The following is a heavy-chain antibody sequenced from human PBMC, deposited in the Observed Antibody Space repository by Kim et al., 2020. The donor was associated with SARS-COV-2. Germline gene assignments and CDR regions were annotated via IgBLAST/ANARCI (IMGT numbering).Heavy chain of an antibody. Sequence: SETLSLTCTVSGGSISSSSYYWGWIRQPPGKGLEWIGSIYYSGSTYYNPSLKSRVTISVDTSKNQFSLKLSSVTAADTAVYYCARIPGELLWFGELLSYYFDYWGQGTRVTVSS. V-gene: IGHV4-39*07. CDR2: IYYSGST. CDR1: GGSISSSSYY. J-gene: IGHJ4*02. D-gene: IGHD3-10*01. CDR3: ARIPGELLWFGELLSYYFDY.